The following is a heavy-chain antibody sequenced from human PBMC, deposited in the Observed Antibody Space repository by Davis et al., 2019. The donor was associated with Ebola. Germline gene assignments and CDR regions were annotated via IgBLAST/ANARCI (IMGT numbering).Heavy chain of an antibody. CDR2: ISAYNGNK. CDR3: ARGRTMVRGVTYFDY. J-gene: IGHJ4*02. D-gene: IGHD3-10*01. V-gene: IGHV1-18*01. CDR1: RYTFTSYG. Sequence: AASVQVSCKASRYTFTSYGISSLRQAPGQGLEWMGWISAYNGNKNYAQKLHGRATMTTDTSMRTAYMELRRLRSDDTAVYYCARGRTMVRGVTYFDYWGQGTLVTVSS.